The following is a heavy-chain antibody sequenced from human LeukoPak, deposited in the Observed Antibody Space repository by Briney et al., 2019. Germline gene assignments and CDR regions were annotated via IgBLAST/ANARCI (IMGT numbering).Heavy chain of an antibody. J-gene: IGHJ6*02. CDR3: ARGDSGYYGMDV. V-gene: IGHV4-59*01. CDR1: GGSISSYY. CDR2: IYYSGST. D-gene: IGHD3-10*01. Sequence: SETLSHTCTVSGGSISSYYWSWIRQPPGKGLEWIGYIYYSGSTNYNPSLKSRVTISVDTSKNQFSLKLSSVTAADTAVYYCARGDSGYYGMDVWGQGTTVTVSS.